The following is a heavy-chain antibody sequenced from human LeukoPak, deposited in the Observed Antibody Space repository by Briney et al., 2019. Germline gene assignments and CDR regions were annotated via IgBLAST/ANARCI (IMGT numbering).Heavy chain of an antibody. V-gene: IGHV4-34*01. CDR3: ARLKQRVAYYYGSGSYYKPHYFDY. CDR2: INHSGST. CDR1: GGSFSGYY. D-gene: IGHD3-10*01. Sequence: PSETLSLTCAVYGGSFSGYYWSWIRQPPGKGLEWIGEINHSGSTNYDPSLKSRVTISVDTSKNQFSLKLSSVTAADTAVYYCARLKQRVAYYYGSGSYYKPHYFDYWGQGTLVTVSS. J-gene: IGHJ4*02.